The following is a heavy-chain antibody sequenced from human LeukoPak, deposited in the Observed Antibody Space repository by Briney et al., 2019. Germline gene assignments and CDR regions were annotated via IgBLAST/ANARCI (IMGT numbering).Heavy chain of an antibody. D-gene: IGHD3-22*01. CDR1: GFTFSDYW. Sequence: PGGSLRLSCAASGFTFSDYWMSWVRQAPGKGLEWVANIKQDGSEKSYVDSVKGRFTISRDNAKSSLYLQMNSLRDEDTAVYYCARDSRISMIVNAFLDYWGQGTLVTVSS. CDR3: ARDSRISMIVNAFLDY. J-gene: IGHJ4*02. CDR2: IKQDGSEK. V-gene: IGHV3-7*01.